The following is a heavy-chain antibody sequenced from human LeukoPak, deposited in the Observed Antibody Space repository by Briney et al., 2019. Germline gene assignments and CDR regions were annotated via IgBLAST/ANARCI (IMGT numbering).Heavy chain of an antibody. D-gene: IGHD3-10*01. V-gene: IGHV1-24*01. CDR1: GYTLTDLS. CDR3: ATDLKGSRGFDY. J-gene: IGHJ4*02. Sequence: ASVKVSCKVSGYTLTDLSMHWVRKAPGKGLEWMGGFDPEDAETIYAQKLQGRVTMTEDTSTDTAYMELSSLRSEDTAVYYCATDLKGSRGFDYWGQGSLVTVSS. CDR2: FDPEDAET.